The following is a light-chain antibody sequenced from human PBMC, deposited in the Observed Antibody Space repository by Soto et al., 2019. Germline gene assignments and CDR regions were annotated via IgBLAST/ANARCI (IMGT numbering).Light chain of an antibody. Sequence: EIVLTQSPGTLSLSPCERATLSCRASQSVSSSYLAWYQQKPSQAPRLLIYGASSRATGIPDRFSGSGSGTDFTLTISRLEPEDFASYYCQQYNSYSTFGQATKVDIK. J-gene: IGKJ1*01. V-gene: IGKV3-20*01. CDR2: GAS. CDR1: QSVSSSY. CDR3: QQYNSYST.